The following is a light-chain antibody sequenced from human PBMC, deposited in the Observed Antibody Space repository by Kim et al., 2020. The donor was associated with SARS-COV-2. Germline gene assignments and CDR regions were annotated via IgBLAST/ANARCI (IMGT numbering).Light chain of an antibody. CDR2: GND. Sequence: QSVLTQPPSASGTPGQRVTISCSGSTSNIGNYPVSWYQQVPGTAPKLLIYGNDERPSRVPDRFSGSKSGTSASLAISGLQSDDEADYYCAAWDDTLYGRVFGGGTQRTVL. CDR1: TSNIGNYP. CDR3: AAWDDTLYGRV. J-gene: IGLJ3*02. V-gene: IGLV1-44*01.